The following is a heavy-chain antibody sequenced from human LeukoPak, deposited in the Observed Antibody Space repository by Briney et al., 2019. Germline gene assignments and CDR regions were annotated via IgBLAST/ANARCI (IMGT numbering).Heavy chain of an antibody. D-gene: IGHD3-22*01. Sequence: GGSLRLSCAASGFTFDDYAMHWVRQVPGKGLEWVSGISSNSGDIAYADSVKGRFTISRDNAKNSLYLQMNSLRAEDTAFYYCAKGKYDSSGYSYFDPWGQGTLVTVSS. J-gene: IGHJ5*02. CDR2: ISSNSGDI. CDR1: GFTFDDYA. CDR3: AKGKYDSSGYSYFDP. V-gene: IGHV3-9*01.